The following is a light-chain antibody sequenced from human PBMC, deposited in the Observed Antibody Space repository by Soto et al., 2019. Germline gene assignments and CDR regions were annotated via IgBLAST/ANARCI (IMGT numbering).Light chain of an antibody. V-gene: IGLV2-8*01. Sequence: QSALTQPPSASGSPGQSVTISCTGTSSDVGGYKYVSWYQHHPGKAPKLMIYEVSKRPSGVPDRFSGSKSGNTASLTVSGLQAEDEADYYCSSYAGSNSVVFGGGTQLTVL. CDR3: SSYAGSNSVV. CDR1: SSDVGGYKY. J-gene: IGLJ2*01. CDR2: EVS.